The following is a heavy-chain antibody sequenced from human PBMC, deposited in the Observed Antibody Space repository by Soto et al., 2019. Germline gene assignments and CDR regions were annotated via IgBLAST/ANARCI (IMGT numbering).Heavy chain of an antibody. D-gene: IGHD7-27*01. CDR3: AKDLLGLSYYYYGMDV. V-gene: IGHV3-30*18. CDR1: RFTFSSYG. CDR2: ISYDGSNK. Sequence: WGSLRLSFAASRFTFSSYGIHWVRQSPFKGLECVAVISYDGSNKYYADSVKGRFTISRDNSKNTLYLQMNSLRAEDTAVYYCAKDLLGLSYYYYGMDVWGQGTTVTVSS. J-gene: IGHJ6*02.